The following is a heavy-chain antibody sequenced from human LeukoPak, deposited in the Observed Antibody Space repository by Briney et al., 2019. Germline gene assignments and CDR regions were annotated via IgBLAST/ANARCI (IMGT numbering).Heavy chain of an antibody. Sequence: ASVKVSCKASGNTFTSYDINWVRQATGQGLEWMGWMNPNSGNTGYAQKFQGRITMTRNTSISTAYMELSSLRSEDTAVYYCATTSEIAAAGTGDYWGQGTLVTVSS. CDR2: MNPNSGNT. V-gene: IGHV1-8*01. J-gene: IGHJ4*02. CDR1: GNTFTSYD. CDR3: ATTSEIAAAGTGDY. D-gene: IGHD6-13*01.